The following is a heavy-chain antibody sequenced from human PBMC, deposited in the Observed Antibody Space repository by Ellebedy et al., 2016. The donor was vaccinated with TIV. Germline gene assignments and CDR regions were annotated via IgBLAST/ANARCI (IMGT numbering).Heavy chain of an antibody. J-gene: IGHJ5*02. D-gene: IGHD3-10*01. V-gene: IGHV1-69*13. Sequence: SVKVSXXASGGTFSSYAISWVRQAPGQGLEWMGGIIPIFGTANYAQKFQGRVTITADESTSTAYMELSSLRSEDTAVYYCARRSGSYYYEGWFDPWGQGTLVTVSS. CDR3: ARRSGSYYYEGWFDP. CDR2: IIPIFGTA. CDR1: GGTFSSYA.